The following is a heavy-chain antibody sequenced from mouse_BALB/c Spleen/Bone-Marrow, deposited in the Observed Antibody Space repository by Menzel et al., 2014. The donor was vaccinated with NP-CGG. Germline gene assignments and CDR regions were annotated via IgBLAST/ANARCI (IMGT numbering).Heavy chain of an antibody. CDR1: GFAFSSYD. CDR3: ARRRDYDYFDY. Sequence: EVQRVESGGGLVKPGGSLKLSCAASGFAFSSYDMPWVRQTPEKRLEWVATISSGGSYTFYPDSVKGRFTISRDNAKNTLNLQMTSLKSEDTAMYYCARRRDYDYFDYWGQGTTLTVSS. CDR2: ISSGGSYT. J-gene: IGHJ2*01. D-gene: IGHD2-4*01. V-gene: IGHV5-6*01.